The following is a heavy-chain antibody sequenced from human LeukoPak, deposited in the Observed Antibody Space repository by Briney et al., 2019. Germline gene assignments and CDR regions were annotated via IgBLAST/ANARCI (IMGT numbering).Heavy chain of an antibody. V-gene: IGHV3-21*01. CDR3: ASETYYDIGLPTFDY. J-gene: IGHJ4*02. CDR2: ISSSSSYI. Sequence: KSGGSLRLSCAASGFTFSSYSMNWVRQAPGKGLEWVSSISSSSSYIYYADSVKGRFTISRDNAKNSLYLQMSSLRAEDTAVYYCASETYYDIGLPTFDYWGQGTLVTVSS. D-gene: IGHD3-9*01. CDR1: GFTFSSYS.